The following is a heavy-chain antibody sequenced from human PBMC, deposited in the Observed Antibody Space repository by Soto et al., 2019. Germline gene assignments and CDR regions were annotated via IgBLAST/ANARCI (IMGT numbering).Heavy chain of an antibody. CDR3: ARVNVVVVAATREYYFDY. D-gene: IGHD2-15*01. J-gene: IGHJ4*02. CDR2: INPNSGGT. Sequence: ALVKVSCKASGYTFTSYGISWVRQAPGQGLEWMGWINPNSGGTNYAQKFQGRVTMTRDTSISTAYMELSRLRSDDTAVYYCARVNVVVVAATREYYFDYWGQGTLVTVSS. V-gene: IGHV1-2*02. CDR1: GYTFTSYG.